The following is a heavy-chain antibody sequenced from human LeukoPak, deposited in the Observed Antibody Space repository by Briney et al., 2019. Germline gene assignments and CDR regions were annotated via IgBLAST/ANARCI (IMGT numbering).Heavy chain of an antibody. D-gene: IGHD3-3*01. CDR1: GFTFSSYS. V-gene: IGHV3-20*04. CDR2: INWNGGST. Sequence: GGSLGLSCAASGFTFSSYSMNWVRQAPGKGLEWVSGINWNGGSTGYADSVKGRFTISRDNAKNSLYLQMNSLRAEDTALYYCARGFYDFDYWGQGTLVTVSS. CDR3: ARGFYDFDY. J-gene: IGHJ4*02.